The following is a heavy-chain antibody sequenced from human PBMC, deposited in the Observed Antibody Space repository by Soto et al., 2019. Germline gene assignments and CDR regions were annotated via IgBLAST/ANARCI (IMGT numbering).Heavy chain of an antibody. CDR3: AREVEAYCGGGCYTHYYYYGMDV. Sequence: QVQLVQSGAEVKKPGSSVKASCKASGGTFSSYAISWVRQAPGQGLEWMGGSIPIFGTANYAQKFQGRVTITADESTSTAYKELSSLRSEDTAVYYCAREVEAYCGGGCYTHYYYYGMDVWGQGTTVTVSS. V-gene: IGHV1-69*01. J-gene: IGHJ6*02. D-gene: IGHD2-21*02. CDR2: SIPIFGTA. CDR1: GGTFSSYA.